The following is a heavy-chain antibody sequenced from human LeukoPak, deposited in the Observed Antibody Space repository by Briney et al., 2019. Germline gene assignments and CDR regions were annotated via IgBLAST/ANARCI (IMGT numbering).Heavy chain of an antibody. CDR3: ARGRDGYKY. CDR2: ISSRGKTT. V-gene: IGHV3-11*01. J-gene: IGHJ4*02. CDR1: GFTVSFNY. D-gene: IGHD5-24*01. Sequence: GSLRLSCAASGFTVSFNYMSWVRQAPGKGLEWLSYISSRGKTTHFADSVKGRFSVSRDNTNNTLYVQMNSLRAEDTAVYFCARGRDGYKYWGQGTLVTVSS.